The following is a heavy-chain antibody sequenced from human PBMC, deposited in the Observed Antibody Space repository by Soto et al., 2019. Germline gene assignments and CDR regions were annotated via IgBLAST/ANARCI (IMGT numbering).Heavy chain of an antibody. CDR1: GYSFTSYW. CDR3: ARQVGPVDFWSGYRTYYFDY. J-gene: IGHJ4*02. Sequence: RGESLKISCKGSGYSFTSYWIGWVRQMPGKGLEWMGIIYPGDSDTRYSPSFQGQVTISADKSISTAYLQWSSLKASDTAMYYCARQVGPVDFWSGYRTYYFDYWGQGTLVTVSS. CDR2: IYPGDSDT. D-gene: IGHD3-3*01. V-gene: IGHV5-51*01.